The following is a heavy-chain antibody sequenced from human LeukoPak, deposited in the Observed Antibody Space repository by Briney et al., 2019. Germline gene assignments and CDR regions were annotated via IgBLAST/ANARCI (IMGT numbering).Heavy chain of an antibody. Sequence: SVKVSCKASGGTFSSYAISWVRQAPGQGLEWMGGIIPIFGTANYAQKFQGRVTTTADESTSTAYMELSSLRSEDTAVYYCAREGEIAVAGTNLRYFDYWGQGTLVTVSS. V-gene: IGHV1-69*13. D-gene: IGHD6-19*01. J-gene: IGHJ4*02. CDR3: AREGEIAVAGTNLRYFDY. CDR2: IIPIFGTA. CDR1: GGTFSSYA.